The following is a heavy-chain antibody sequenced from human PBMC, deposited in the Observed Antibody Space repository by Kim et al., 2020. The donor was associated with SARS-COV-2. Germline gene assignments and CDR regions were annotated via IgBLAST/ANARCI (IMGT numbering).Heavy chain of an antibody. V-gene: IGHV1-69*13. D-gene: IGHD2-21*02. CDR3: ARGGVVTGDPDY. Sequence: SVKVSCKASGGTFSSYAISWVRPAPGQGLEWMGGIIPIFGTANYAQKFQGRVTITADESTSTAYMELSSLRSEDTAVYYCARGGVVTGDPDYWGQGTLVTVSS. CDR1: GGTFSSYA. CDR2: IIPIFGTA. J-gene: IGHJ4*02.